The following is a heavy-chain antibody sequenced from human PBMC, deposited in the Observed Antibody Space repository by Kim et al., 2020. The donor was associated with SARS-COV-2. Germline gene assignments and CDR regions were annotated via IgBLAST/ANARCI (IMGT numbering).Heavy chain of an antibody. CDR1: GFTFSSCA. CDR3: ARDPWSRLRGLTYSYYGMDV. J-gene: IGHJ6*02. V-gene: IGHV3-30-3*01. Sequence: GGSLRLSCAASGFTFSSCAMHLVRQAPGKGLEWVAVISYDGSNKNYADSVKGRFTISRDNSKNTLYLQMNSRRAEDTALCYCARDPWSRLRGLTYSYYGMDVWCQRATVTVS. D-gene: IGHD3-10*01. CDR2: ISYDGSNK.